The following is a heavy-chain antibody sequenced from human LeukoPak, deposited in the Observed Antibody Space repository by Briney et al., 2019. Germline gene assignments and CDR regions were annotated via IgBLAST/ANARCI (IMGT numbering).Heavy chain of an antibody. CDR2: INPSGGST. CDR1: GYTFTSYY. V-gene: IGHV1-46*01. Sequence: ASVTVSCKASGYTFTSYYMHWVRQAPGQGLEWMGIINPSGGSTSYAQKFQGRVTMTRDTSTSTVYMELSSLRSEDTAVYYCARDPGRDVVVVPVYYYYYGMDVWGQGTTVTVSS. J-gene: IGHJ6*02. D-gene: IGHD2-2*01. CDR3: ARDPGRDVVVVPVYYYYYGMDV.